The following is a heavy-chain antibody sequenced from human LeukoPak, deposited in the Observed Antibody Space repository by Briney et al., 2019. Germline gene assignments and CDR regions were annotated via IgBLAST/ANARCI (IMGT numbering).Heavy chain of an antibody. CDR1: GFTFSSYW. CDR3: AREGRIRWSNRPGAS. V-gene: IGHV3-74*01. CDR2: INSDGSST. D-gene: IGHD4-17*01. Sequence: PGGSPRLSCAASGFTFSSYWMHWVRQAPGKGLVWVSRINSDGSSTSYADSVKGRFTISRDNAKNTLYLQMNSLRAEDTAVYYCAREGRIRWSNRPGASWGQGTLVTVSS. J-gene: IGHJ4*02.